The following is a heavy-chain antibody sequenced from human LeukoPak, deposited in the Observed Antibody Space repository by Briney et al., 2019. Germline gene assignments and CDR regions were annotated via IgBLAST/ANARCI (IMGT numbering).Heavy chain of an antibody. CDR1: GFTFSSYG. CDR2: ISYDGSNK. D-gene: IGHD5-18*01. V-gene: IGHV3-30*03. J-gene: IGHJ4*02. Sequence: GGSLRLSCAASGFTFSSYGMHWVRQAPGKGLEWVAVISYDGSNKYYADSVKGRFTISRDNSKNSLYLQMNSLRAEDTAVYYCARDKGYSYGSYGYWGQGTLVTVSS. CDR3: ARDKGYSYGSYGY.